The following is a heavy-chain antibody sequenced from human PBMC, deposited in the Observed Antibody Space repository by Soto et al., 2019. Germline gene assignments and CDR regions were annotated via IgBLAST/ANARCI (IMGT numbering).Heavy chain of an antibody. D-gene: IGHD4-4*01. CDR3: ARDRAYSRFDY. CDR2: MNEDGSER. CDR1: GFSFSSAW. Sequence: EVQLVESGGGLVQPGGSLRLSCAVSGFSFSSAWMTWIRQAPGKGLERVAIMNEDGSERYYVDSVKGRFTISRDKAKNALFLQMNSLRVEDTALYFCARDRAYSRFDYWGQGSLVTVSS. J-gene: IGHJ4*02. V-gene: IGHV3-7*03.